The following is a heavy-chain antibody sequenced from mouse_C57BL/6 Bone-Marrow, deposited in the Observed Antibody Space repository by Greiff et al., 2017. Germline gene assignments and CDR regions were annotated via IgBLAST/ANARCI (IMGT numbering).Heavy chain of an antibody. CDR1: GYTFTSYW. J-gene: IGHJ3*01. CDR2: IHPNSGST. Sequence: VQLQQPGAELVKPGASVKLSCKASGYTFTSYWMHWVKQRPGQGLEWIGMIHPNSGSTNYNEKFKSKATLTVDKSSITAYMQLSSLTSEDSAVYYCERWGAWFAYWGQGTLVTVSA. V-gene: IGHV1-64*01. CDR3: ERWGAWFAY.